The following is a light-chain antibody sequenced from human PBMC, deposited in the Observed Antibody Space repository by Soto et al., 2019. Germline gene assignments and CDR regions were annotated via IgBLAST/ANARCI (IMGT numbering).Light chain of an antibody. CDR3: QQFSSYPLT. CDR1: QSVSSYY. J-gene: IGKJ4*01. V-gene: IGKV3-20*01. Sequence: EIVLTQSPGTLSLSPGERATLSCRASQSVSSYYLAWYQQKPGQAPRLLIYGASSRATGIPDRFSGSGSGTDFTLTISRLEPEDFAVYYCQQFSSYPLTFGGGTKVDIK. CDR2: GAS.